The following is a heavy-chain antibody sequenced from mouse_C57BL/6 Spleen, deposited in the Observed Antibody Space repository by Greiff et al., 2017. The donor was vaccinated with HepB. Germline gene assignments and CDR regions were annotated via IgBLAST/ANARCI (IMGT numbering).Heavy chain of an antibody. CDR3: AREGGPVVATDY. Sequence: QVQLKQPGTELVKPGASVKLSCKASGYTFTSYWMHWVKQRPGQGLEWIGNINPSNGGTNYNEKFKSKATLTVDKSSSTAYMQLSSLTSEDSAVYYCAREGGPVVATDYWGQGTTLTVSS. J-gene: IGHJ2*01. CDR2: INPSNGGT. D-gene: IGHD1-1*01. CDR1: GYTFTSYW. V-gene: IGHV1-53*01.